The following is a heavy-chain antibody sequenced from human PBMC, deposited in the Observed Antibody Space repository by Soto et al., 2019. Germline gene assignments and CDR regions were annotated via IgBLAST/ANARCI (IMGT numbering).Heavy chain of an antibody. D-gene: IGHD1-26*01. CDR3: AKPRYSGSSPDAFDI. CDR1: GFTFSSYG. Sequence: QVQLVESGGGVVQPGRSLRLSCAASGFTFSSYGMHWVRQAPGKGLEWVAVISYDGSNKYYADSVKGRFTISRDNSKNTLYLQMNSLGAEDTAVYYCAKPRYSGSSPDAFDIWGQGTMVTVSS. J-gene: IGHJ3*02. V-gene: IGHV3-30*18. CDR2: ISYDGSNK.